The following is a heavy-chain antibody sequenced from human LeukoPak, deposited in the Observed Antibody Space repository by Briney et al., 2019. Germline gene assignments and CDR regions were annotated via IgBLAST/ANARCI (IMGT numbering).Heavy chain of an antibody. Sequence: ASVKVSCKASGYTFNNNGINWMRQAPGQGLEWMGWISAYNGNTNYAQKLQGRVTMTTDTSTSTAYMELRSLTSDDTAVYYCAKDLPPYYFDYWGQGTLVTVSS. CDR2: ISAYNGNT. J-gene: IGHJ4*02. V-gene: IGHV1-18*01. D-gene: IGHD5/OR15-5a*01. CDR1: GYTFNNNG. CDR3: AKDLPPYYFDY.